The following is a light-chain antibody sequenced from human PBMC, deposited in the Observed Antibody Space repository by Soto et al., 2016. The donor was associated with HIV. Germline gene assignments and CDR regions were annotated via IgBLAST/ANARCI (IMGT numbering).Light chain of an antibody. J-gene: IGLJ2*01. V-gene: IGLV3-21*03. CDR1: NIGSKS. Sequence: SYELTQPPSVSVAPGKTATITCGGNNIGSKSVQWYQQRPGQAPRLVVYDTRDRPSGIPERFSGSNSENTATLTISRVEAGDEADYYCQVWDSSSAHPVFGGGTKLTVL. CDR3: QVWDSSSAHPV. CDR2: DTR.